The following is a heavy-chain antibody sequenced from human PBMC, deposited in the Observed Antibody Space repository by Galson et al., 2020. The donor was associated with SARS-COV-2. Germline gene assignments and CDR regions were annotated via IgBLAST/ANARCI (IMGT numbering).Heavy chain of an antibody. V-gene: IGHV1-2*02. D-gene: IGHD4-17*01. Sequence: ASVKVSCKASGYTFTGYYMHWVRQAPGQGLEWMGWINPNSGGTNYAQKFQGRVTMTRDTSISTAYMELSRLRSDDTAVYYCARDRPPNYGDVNYFDYWGQGTLVTVSS. CDR3: ARDRPPNYGDVNYFDY. CDR1: GYTFTGYY. CDR2: INPNSGGT. J-gene: IGHJ4*02.